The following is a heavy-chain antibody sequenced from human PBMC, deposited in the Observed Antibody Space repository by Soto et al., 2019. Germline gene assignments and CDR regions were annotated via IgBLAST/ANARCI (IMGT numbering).Heavy chain of an antibody. CDR2: VHSSGGT. Sequence: SETLSLTCTVSHGSITSGDYFWGWIRHPPGKGLEFIGSVHSSGGTYYSPSLKSRASISIDKSKNQFSLKLTSVNAGDTAVYFCASVVVGATRQTGSDHWGQGTLVTVSS. CDR1: HGSITSGDYF. CDR3: ASVVVGATRQTGSDH. D-gene: IGHD2-15*01. V-gene: IGHV4-39*01. J-gene: IGHJ4*02.